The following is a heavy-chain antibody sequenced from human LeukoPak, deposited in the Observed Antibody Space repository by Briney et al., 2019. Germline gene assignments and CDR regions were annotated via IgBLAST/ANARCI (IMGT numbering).Heavy chain of an antibody. CDR3: ARVPTMIVVKAWFDP. CDR2: ISAYNGNT. Sequence: ASVKVSCKASGYTFTSYGISWVRQAPGQGLEWMGWISAYNGNTNYAQKLQGRVTITTDTSTSTAYMELRSLRSDDTAVYYCARVPTMIVVKAWFDPWGQGTLVTVSS. D-gene: IGHD3-22*01. J-gene: IGHJ5*02. V-gene: IGHV1-18*01. CDR1: GYTFTSYG.